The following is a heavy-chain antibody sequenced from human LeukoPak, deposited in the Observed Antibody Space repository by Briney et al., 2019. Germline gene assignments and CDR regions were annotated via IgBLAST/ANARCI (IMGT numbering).Heavy chain of an antibody. V-gene: IGHV1-2*02. Sequence: ASVKVPCKASGYTFTGYYMHWVRQAPGQGLEWMGWINPNSGGTNYAQKFQGRVTMTRDTSISTAYMELSRLRSDDTAVYYCAREVGATISVFDYWGQGTLVTVSS. CDR1: GYTFTGYY. J-gene: IGHJ4*02. CDR3: AREVGATISVFDY. D-gene: IGHD1-26*01. CDR2: INPNSGGT.